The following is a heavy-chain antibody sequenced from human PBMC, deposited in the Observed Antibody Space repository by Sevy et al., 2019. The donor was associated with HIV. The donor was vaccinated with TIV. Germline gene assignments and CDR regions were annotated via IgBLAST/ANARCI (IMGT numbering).Heavy chain of an antibody. CDR2: ISWDGGNT. J-gene: IGHJ4*02. CDR1: GFTFDDYT. D-gene: IGHD3-16*01. CDR3: ARGRDYFDY. V-gene: IGHV3-43*01. Sequence: GGSLRLSCAASGFTFDDYTMYWVRQAPGKGLEWVSLISWDGGNTYYADSVKGPFTISRDNSKNSLYLQMNSLRTEDTALYYCARGRDYFDYWGQGTLVTVSS.